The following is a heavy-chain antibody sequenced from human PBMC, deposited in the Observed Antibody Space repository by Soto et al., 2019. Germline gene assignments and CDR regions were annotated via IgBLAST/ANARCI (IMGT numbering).Heavy chain of an antibody. J-gene: IGHJ4*02. CDR1: GGSLTGQH. V-gene: IGHV4-4*07. CDR2: IVNSGIA. D-gene: IGHD4-17*01. CDR3: ASYIEANGGRGS. Sequence: QVQLQESGPGLVKPSETLSLTCAVSGGSLTGQHWSWIRQPPGKGLEWIGPIVNSGIARYNPSLQSRVAISLETSTHHLALRLSSMTVADTAVYYCASYIEANGGRGSWGQGHLVTVSS.